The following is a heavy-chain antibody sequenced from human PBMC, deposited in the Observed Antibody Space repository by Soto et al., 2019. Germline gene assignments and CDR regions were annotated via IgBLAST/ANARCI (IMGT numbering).Heavy chain of an antibody. CDR2: ISYDGSNK. Sequence: GGSLRLSCAASGFSFSSYGMHWVRQTPGKGLEWVAGISYDGSNKYYVDSMKGRLTISRDNSKNTLDLQMNSLRAEDTAVYYCAKDTYYHDSSGYYVFDYWGPGTLVNVSS. CDR3: AKDTYYHDSSGYYVFDY. D-gene: IGHD3-22*01. V-gene: IGHV3-30*18. J-gene: IGHJ4*02. CDR1: GFSFSSYG.